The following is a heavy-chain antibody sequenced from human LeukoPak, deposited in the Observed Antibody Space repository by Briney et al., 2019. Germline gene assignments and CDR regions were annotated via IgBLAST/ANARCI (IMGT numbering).Heavy chain of an antibody. Sequence: SETLSLTCTVSGGSISSGDYYWSWIRQPPGKGLEWIGCIYYSGSTYYNPSLKGRVTISVDTSKNQFSLKLSSVTAADTAVYCCARHCSGGSCYQGNYFDYWGQGTLVTVSS. V-gene: IGHV4-30-4*01. J-gene: IGHJ4*02. CDR1: GGSISSGDYY. CDR2: IYYSGST. CDR3: ARHCSGGSCYQGNYFDY. D-gene: IGHD2-15*01.